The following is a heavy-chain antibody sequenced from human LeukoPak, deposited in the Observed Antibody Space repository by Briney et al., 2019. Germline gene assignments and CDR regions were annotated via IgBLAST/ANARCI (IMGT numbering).Heavy chain of an antibody. J-gene: IGHJ4*02. Sequence: SETLSLTCAVYGGSFSGYDWSWIRQPPGKGLEWIGEINNSGSTNYNPSLKSRVTISVDTSKNQFSLKLSSVTAADTAVYFCARGPPTDYYDSSGFYYVFDYWGQGTLVTVSS. CDR1: GGSFSGYD. V-gene: IGHV4-34*01. D-gene: IGHD3-22*01. CDR3: ARGPPTDYYDSSGFYYVFDY. CDR2: INNSGST.